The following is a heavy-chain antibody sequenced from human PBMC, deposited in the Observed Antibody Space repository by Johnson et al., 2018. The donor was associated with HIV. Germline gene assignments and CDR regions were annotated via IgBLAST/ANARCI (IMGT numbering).Heavy chain of an antibody. CDR1: GFTFSSYG. CDR2: ISYDGSNK. D-gene: IGHD1-7*01. J-gene: IGHJ3*02. CDR3: ARDRGNYDDAFDI. V-gene: IGHV3-30*03. Sequence: VQLVESGGGVVQPGRSLRLSCAASGFTFSSYGMHWVRQAPGKGLEWVAVISYDGSNKYYADSVKGRFTISRDNSKNTLYLQMNSLRAEDTAVYYCARDRGNYDDAFDIWGQGTMVTVSS.